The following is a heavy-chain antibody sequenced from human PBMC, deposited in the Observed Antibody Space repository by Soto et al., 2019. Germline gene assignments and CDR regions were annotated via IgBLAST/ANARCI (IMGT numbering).Heavy chain of an antibody. D-gene: IGHD5-18*01. CDR1: GFMFSTYA. Sequence: EVQLLESGGGLVQPGGSLRLSCAGSGFMFSTYAMSWVRQAPGKGLEWVSGTGGSGGVTYYADSVKGRFAVSRDNSKNTQYLQMNSRRAGDTAVYYCAKGHPPDSYGYFSPEDDAFDIWGQGTMVTVSS. J-gene: IGHJ3*02. CDR2: TGGSGGVT. CDR3: AKGHPPDSYGYFSPEDDAFDI. V-gene: IGHV3-23*01.